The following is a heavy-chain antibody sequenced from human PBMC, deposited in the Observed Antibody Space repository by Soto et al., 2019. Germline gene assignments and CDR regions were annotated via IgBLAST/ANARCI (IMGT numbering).Heavy chain of an antibody. Sequence: PSETLSLTCTVSGGSISGSSYYWGWIRQPPGKGLEWIGSIYYSGYTYYNPSLKSRVTISVDTSKNQFSLKLSSVTAADTSVYYCARHNGPLYVGYYYDMDVWGQGTTVTVS. J-gene: IGHJ6*02. V-gene: IGHV4-39*01. CDR3: ARHNGPLYVGYYYDMDV. CDR2: IYYSGYT. CDR1: GGSISGSSYY. D-gene: IGHD3-16*01.